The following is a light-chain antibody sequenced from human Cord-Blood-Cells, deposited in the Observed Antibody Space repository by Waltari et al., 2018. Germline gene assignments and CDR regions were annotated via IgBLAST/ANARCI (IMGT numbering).Light chain of an antibody. Sequence: EIVLTQSPATLSLSPGERATLSCRASQSVSSNLAWYQQKPGHAPRLLIYDASNRATGIPARFSGRVSGTDFTLPISSLEPEDFAVYYWQQRSNWPPWTFGQGTKVEIK. CDR1: QSVSSN. CDR3: QQRSNWPPWT. CDR2: DAS. J-gene: IGKJ1*01. V-gene: IGKV3-11*01.